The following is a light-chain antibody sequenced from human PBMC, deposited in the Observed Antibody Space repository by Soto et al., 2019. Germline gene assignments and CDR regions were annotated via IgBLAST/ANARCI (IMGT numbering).Light chain of an antibody. CDR2: GVY. J-gene: IGKJ1*01. V-gene: IGKV3D-15*01. Sequence: VLTQSAGTLSLSPGERATLSCIASQSVSSNLAWYQQKPGQAPRLLIYGVYTRAPGIPARFSGSGSGTEFTLTISSLQSEDFAVYYCQQYHSWPPRTFGQGTKVDIK. CDR1: QSVSSN. CDR3: QQYHSWPPRT.